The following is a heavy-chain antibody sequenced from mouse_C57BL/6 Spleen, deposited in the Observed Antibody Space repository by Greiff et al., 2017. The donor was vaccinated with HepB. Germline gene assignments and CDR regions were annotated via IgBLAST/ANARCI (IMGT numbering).Heavy chain of an antibody. CDR3: ARKGYYYGNPTYAMDY. CDR2: ILPGSGST. Sequence: VQLQQSGAELMKPGASVKLSCKATGYTFTGYWIEWVKQRPGHGLEWIGEILPGSGSTNYNEKFKGKATFTADTSSNTAYMQLSSLTTEDSAIYYCARKGYYYGNPTYAMDYWGQGTSVTVSS. V-gene: IGHV1-9*01. CDR1: GYTFTGYW. D-gene: IGHD2-1*01. J-gene: IGHJ4*01.